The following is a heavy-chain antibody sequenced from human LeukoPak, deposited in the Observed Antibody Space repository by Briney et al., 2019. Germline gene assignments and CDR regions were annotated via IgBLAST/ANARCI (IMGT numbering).Heavy chain of an antibody. Sequence: GASVKVSCKASGYTFTGYYMHWVRQAPGQGLEWMGWINPNSGGTNYAQKFQGWVTMTRDTSISTAYMELSRLRSDDTAVYYCARSGGSSSWYGDYYYYYGMDVWGQGTTVTVSS. V-gene: IGHV1-2*04. CDR2: INPNSGGT. J-gene: IGHJ6*02. D-gene: IGHD6-13*01. CDR3: ARSGGSSSWYGDYYYYYGMDV. CDR1: GYTFTGYY.